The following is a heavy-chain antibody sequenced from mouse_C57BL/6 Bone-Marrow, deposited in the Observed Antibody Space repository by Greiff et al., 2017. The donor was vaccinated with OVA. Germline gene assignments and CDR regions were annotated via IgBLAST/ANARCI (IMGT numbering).Heavy chain of an antibody. Sequence: EVKLMESGGGLVQPGGSLKLSCAASGFTFSDYGMAWVRQAPRKGPEWVAFISNLAYSIYYADTVTGRFTISRENAKNTLYLEMSSLRSEDTAMYYCARHSLYSNYGDWYFDVWGTGTTVTVSS. J-gene: IGHJ1*03. V-gene: IGHV5-15*01. CDR1: GFTFSDYG. D-gene: IGHD2-5*01. CDR3: ARHSLYSNYGDWYFDV. CDR2: ISNLAYSI.